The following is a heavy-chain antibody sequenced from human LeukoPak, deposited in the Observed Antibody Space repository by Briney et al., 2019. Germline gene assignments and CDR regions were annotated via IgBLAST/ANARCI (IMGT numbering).Heavy chain of an antibody. CDR1: GFRFSDYY. CDR2: ISYSGSPI. J-gene: IGHJ4*02. D-gene: IGHD3-16*01. CDR3: ARGLYSYDY. V-gene: IGHV3-11*04. Sequence: GGSLRLSCGASGFRFSDYYMASIRQAPGKGLEWISYISYSGSPIDYADSMKGRFTISRDNAKNSLYLQMDSLRVEDTAVYYCARGLYSYDYWGQGTLVTVSS.